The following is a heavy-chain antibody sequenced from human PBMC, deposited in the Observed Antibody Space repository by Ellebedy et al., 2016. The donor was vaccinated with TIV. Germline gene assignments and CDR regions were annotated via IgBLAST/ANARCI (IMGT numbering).Heavy chain of an antibody. D-gene: IGHD5/OR15-5a*01. CDR3: AKGGSTMTQGDWFDP. Sequence: GESLKISCAASGFTFSSYGMHWVRQAPGKGLEWVAVISYDGSNKYYADSVKGRFTISRDNSKNTLYLQMNSLRAEDTAVYYCAKGGSTMTQGDWFDPWGQGTLVTVSS. J-gene: IGHJ5*02. V-gene: IGHV3-30*18. CDR1: GFTFSSYG. CDR2: ISYDGSNK.